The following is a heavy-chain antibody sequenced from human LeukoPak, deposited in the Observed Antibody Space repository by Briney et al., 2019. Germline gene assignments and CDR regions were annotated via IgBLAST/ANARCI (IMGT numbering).Heavy chain of an antibody. CDR3: ASNLEMATFDAFDI. Sequence: GGSLRLSCAASGFTFSSYSMNWVRQAPGKGLEWVSYISSSGSTIYYADSVKGRFTISRDNAKNSLYLQMNSLRAEDTAVYYCASNLEMATFDAFDIWGQGTMVTVSS. V-gene: IGHV3-48*04. J-gene: IGHJ3*02. CDR2: ISSSGSTI. CDR1: GFTFSSYS. D-gene: IGHD5-24*01.